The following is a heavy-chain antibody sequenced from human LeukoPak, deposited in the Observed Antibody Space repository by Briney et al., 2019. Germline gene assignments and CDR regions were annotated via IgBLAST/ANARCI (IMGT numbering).Heavy chain of an antibody. CDR2: IYTSGST. V-gene: IGHV4-4*07. CDR3: ARDGYDSSGYSYYFDY. J-gene: IGHJ4*02. CDR1: GGSISGYY. D-gene: IGHD3-22*01. Sequence: KPSETLSLTCTASGGSISGYYWSWIGQPAGKGLEWIGHIYTSGSTNYNPSRKSRVTMSVDTSKKQFSLKLNSVTAADTAVYYCARDGYDSSGYSYYFDYWGQGTLVTVSS.